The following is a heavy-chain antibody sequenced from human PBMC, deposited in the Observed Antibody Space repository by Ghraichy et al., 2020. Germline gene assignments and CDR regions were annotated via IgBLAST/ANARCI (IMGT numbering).Heavy chain of an antibody. Sequence: GGSLRLSCAASGFTFSNYAMSWAHQAPGKELEWVSLIGGDGVITYYADSVRGRFTISRDNSKNTLYLQMNSLRAEDTAVYYCAKRILTEGSKVYDYWGQGTLVTVSS. CDR1: GFTFSNYA. J-gene: IGHJ4*02. V-gene: IGHV3-23*01. D-gene: IGHD3-9*01. CDR2: IGGDGVIT. CDR3: AKRILTEGSKVYDY.